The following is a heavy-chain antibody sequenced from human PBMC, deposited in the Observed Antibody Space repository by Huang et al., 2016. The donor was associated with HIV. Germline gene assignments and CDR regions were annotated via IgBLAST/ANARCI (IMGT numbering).Heavy chain of an antibody. CDR2: INPKGGGT. J-gene: IGHJ4*02. CDR1: GYTFTDSN. V-gene: IGHV1-2*02. Sequence: QVQLVQSGAEVKNPGASVRVSCKASGYTFTDSNIHWVRQAPGQGLELMGWINPKGGGTIYAQRVQGRSTMTRDTTISTVHMDLRRIQSDDTAVYFCARDWSFGSSTSPADWGQGTLVTVSS. CDR3: ARDWSFGSSTSPAD. D-gene: IGHD6-6*01.